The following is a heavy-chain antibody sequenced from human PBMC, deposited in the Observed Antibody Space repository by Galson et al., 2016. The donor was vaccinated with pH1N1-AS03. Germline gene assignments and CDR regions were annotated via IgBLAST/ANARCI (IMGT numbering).Heavy chain of an antibody. CDR1: GFTFSKYA. CDR2: ISHSGNTT. D-gene: IGHD5-12*01. J-gene: IGHJ4*02. V-gene: IGHV3-23*01. CDR3: TKAGGQQWIPRD. Sequence: SLRLSCAASGFTFSKYAMSWVRQSPGKGLEWVSRISHSGNTTYYADSAKGRFTISRDNGRNTLYLQMNSLRAEDAALDYCTKAGGQQWIPRDWGQGTLVTVSP.